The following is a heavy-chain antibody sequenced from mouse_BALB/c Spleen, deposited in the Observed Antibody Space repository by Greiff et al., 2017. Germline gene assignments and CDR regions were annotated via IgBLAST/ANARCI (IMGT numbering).Heavy chain of an antibody. CDR1: GYTFTSYW. CDR2: IAPGSGST. V-gene: IGHV1S41*01. Sequence: DLVKPGASVKLSCKASGYTFTSYWINWIKQRPGQGLEWIGRIAPGSGSTYYNEMFKGKATLTVDTSSSTAYIQPSSLSSEDSAVYFCARMDYYGGSWYFDVWGAGTTVTVSS. CDR3: ARMDYYGGSWYFDV. D-gene: IGHD1-1*01. J-gene: IGHJ1*01.